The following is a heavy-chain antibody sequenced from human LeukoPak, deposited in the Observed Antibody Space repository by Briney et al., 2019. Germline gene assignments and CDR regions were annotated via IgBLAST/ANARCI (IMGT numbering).Heavy chain of an antibody. V-gene: IGHV3-13*01. CDR1: GFTFSDYD. D-gene: IGHD1-1*01. J-gene: IGHJ4*02. CDR2: IDTAGDT. Sequence: GGSLRLSCAASGFTFSDYDMHWVRQATGKGLEWVSAIDTAGDTYYTGSVKGRFTISRENAKNSLYLQMNSLRAGDTAVYYCARVAKERVGGVYYFDYWGQGTLVTVSS. CDR3: ARVAKERVGGVYYFDY.